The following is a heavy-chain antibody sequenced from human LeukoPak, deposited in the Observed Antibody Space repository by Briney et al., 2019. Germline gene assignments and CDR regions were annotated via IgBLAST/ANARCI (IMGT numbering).Heavy chain of an antibody. CDR1: GFTFSSYA. D-gene: IGHD6-6*01. Sequence: AGGSLRLSCAASGFTFSSYAMSWVRQAPGEGLEWVSAISGSGGSTYYADSVKGRFTISRDNSKNTLYLQMNSLRAEDTAVYYCAKGEYSSSSAYFDYWGQGTLVTVSS. J-gene: IGHJ4*02. V-gene: IGHV3-23*01. CDR2: ISGSGGST. CDR3: AKGEYSSSSAYFDY.